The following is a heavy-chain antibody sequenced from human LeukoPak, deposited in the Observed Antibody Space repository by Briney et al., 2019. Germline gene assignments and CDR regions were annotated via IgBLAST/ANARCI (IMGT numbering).Heavy chain of an antibody. CDR1: GFSFSSNW. CDR2: IKRDGSQK. CDR3: ARLGLEVGGPNWFDP. Sequence: GGSLRLSCTAPGFSFSSNWMGWVRQAPGKGLEWVAHIKRDGSQKYYLDSVKGRFTISRDNAKNSLYLQMNSLRVEDTAVYYCARLGLEVGGPNWFDPWGQGTLVTVSS. V-gene: IGHV3-7*01. D-gene: IGHD1-1*01. J-gene: IGHJ5*02.